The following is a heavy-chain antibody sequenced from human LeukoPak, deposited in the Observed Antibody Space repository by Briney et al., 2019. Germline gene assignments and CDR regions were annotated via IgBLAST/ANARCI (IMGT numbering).Heavy chain of an antibody. CDR2: ISSSSSYI. D-gene: IGHD5-18*01. CDR1: GFTFSSYS. J-gene: IGHJ4*02. Sequence: GGSLRLSCAASGFTFSSYSMNWVRQAPGKGLEGVSSISSSSSYIYYADSVKGRFTISRDNSKNTLYVQMNSLRAEDTAIYYCAKETKYSFGYGFDYWGQGSQVTVSS. CDR3: AKETKYSFGYGFDY. V-gene: IGHV3-21*04.